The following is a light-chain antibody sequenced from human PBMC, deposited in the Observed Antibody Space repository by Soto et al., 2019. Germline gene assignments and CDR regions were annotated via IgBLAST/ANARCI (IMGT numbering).Light chain of an antibody. Sequence: QSALTQPASVSGSPGQSITISCTGTNSDVGGYNYVSWYQQHPGKAPKLIIYDVSNRPSGVSNRFSGSKSGNTASLTISGLQAEDEADYYCSSYTSSSTLFGGGTKVTVL. CDR1: NSDVGGYNY. CDR3: SSYTSSSTL. CDR2: DVS. J-gene: IGLJ2*01. V-gene: IGLV2-14*01.